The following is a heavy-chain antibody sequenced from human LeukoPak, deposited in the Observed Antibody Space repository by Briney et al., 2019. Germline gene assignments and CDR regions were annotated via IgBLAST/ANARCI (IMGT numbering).Heavy chain of an antibody. Sequence: GGSLRLSCAASGFTFSSYAMHWVRQAPGKGLEWVAVISYDGSNKYYADSVKGRFTISRDNSKNTLYLQMNSLRAEDTAVYYCAKDGRRYSSSWRFDYWGQGTLVTVSS. CDR1: GFTFSSYA. J-gene: IGHJ4*02. CDR2: ISYDGSNK. CDR3: AKDGRRYSSSWRFDY. D-gene: IGHD6-13*01. V-gene: IGHV3-30*04.